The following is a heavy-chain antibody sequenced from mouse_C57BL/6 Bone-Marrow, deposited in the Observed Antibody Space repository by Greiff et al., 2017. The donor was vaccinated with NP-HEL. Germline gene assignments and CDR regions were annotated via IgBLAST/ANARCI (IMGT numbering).Heavy chain of an antibody. Sequence: VQLQQSGPELVKPGASVKISCKASGYAFSSSWMNWVKQRPGKGLEWIGRIYPGDGDTNYNGKFKGKATLTADKSSITAYMQLSSLTSEDSAVYFCATYYSNLYYFDYWGQGTTLTVSS. V-gene: IGHV1-82*01. D-gene: IGHD2-5*01. CDR1: GYAFSSSW. J-gene: IGHJ2*01. CDR3: ATYYSNLYYFDY. CDR2: IYPGDGDT.